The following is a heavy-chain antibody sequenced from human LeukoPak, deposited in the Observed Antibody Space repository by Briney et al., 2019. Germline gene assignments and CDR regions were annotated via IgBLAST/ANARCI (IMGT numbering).Heavy chain of an antibody. J-gene: IGHJ4*02. CDR1: GYSISSGYY. D-gene: IGHD3-3*01. V-gene: IGHV4-38-2*02. CDR3: ARDLVYYDFWSGYYTLDY. Sequence: KPSETLSLTCTVSGYSISSGYYWGWIRQPPGKGLEWIGSIYHSGSTYYNPSLKGRVTISVDTSKNQFSLKLSSVTAADTAVYYCARDLVYYDFWSGYYTLDYWGQGTLVTVSS. CDR2: IYHSGST.